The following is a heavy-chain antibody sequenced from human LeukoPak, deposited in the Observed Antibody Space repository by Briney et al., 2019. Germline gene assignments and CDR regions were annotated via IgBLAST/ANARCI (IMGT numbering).Heavy chain of an antibody. Sequence: GGALRLSCAASGFTFSSYPMSWVGPAPGQGLEWVSPISGSGGSTYYADSVKGRFTISRDNSKNTLYLQMNSLRSDDTAVYYCAKSIEYCGADCYGYFDLWGRGTLVTVSS. V-gene: IGHV3-23*01. CDR1: GFTFSSYP. D-gene: IGHD2-21*02. CDR2: ISGSGGST. CDR3: AKSIEYCGADCYGYFDL. J-gene: IGHJ2*01.